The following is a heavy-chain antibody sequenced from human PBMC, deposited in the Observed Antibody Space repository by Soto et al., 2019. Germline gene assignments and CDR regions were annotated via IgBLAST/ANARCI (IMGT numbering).Heavy chain of an antibody. J-gene: IGHJ6*02. CDR2: ISYDGATQ. D-gene: IGHD2-21*02. Sequence: PGGSLRLSCSVSGFTLSNYAMHWVRQAPGKGLEWLAVISYDGATQYYGDTVKGRFTISRDNSKNTLFLHMGRLRAEDTAMYYCATKARVTNYLYYGMDVWGRGTTVTVSS. CDR3: ATKARVTNYLYYGMDV. V-gene: IGHV3-30*04. CDR1: GFTLSNYA.